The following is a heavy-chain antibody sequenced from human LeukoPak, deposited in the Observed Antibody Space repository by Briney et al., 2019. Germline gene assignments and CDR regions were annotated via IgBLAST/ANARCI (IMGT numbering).Heavy chain of an antibody. D-gene: IGHD6-13*01. CDR2: VSGGSTNI. Sequence: GGSLRLSCAASGFTFSSDWMSWVRQAPGKGLEWVSSVSGGSTNIYYADSVKGRFTTSRDNAENSLYLQMNSLRADDTAVYYCARAYSSSWTRGYFDYWGQGSLVTVSS. V-gene: IGHV3-48*03. J-gene: IGHJ4*02. CDR1: GFTFSSDW. CDR3: ARAYSSSWTRGYFDY.